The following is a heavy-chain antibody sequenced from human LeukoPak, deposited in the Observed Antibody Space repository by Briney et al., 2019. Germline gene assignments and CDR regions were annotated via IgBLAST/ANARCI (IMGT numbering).Heavy chain of an antibody. D-gene: IGHD3-22*01. CDR1: GFTFDDYG. CDR3: ARDPLEYDSSGPGDY. V-gene: IGHV3-20*04. CDR2: INWNGGST. Sequence: RAGGSLRLSCAASGFTFDDYGMSWVRHAPGKGLEWVSGINWNGGSTGYADSVKGRFTISRDNAKNSLYLQMNSLRAEDTALYYCARDPLEYDSSGPGDYWGQGTLVTVSS. J-gene: IGHJ4*02.